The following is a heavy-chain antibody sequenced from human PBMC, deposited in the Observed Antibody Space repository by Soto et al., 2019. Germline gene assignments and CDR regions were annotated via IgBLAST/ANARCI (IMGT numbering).Heavy chain of an antibody. CDR3: ARLDTAMPTVY. V-gene: IGHV1-18*01. CDR1: GYTFTSYG. D-gene: IGHD5-18*01. J-gene: IGHJ4*02. CDR2: ISAYSGNT. Sequence: QVQLVQSGAEVKKPGASVKVSCKASGYTFTSYGISWVRQPPGQGLEWMGWISAYSGNTNYAQKLQGRVTMTTVTSTSTAYMELRSLRSEDTAVYYCARLDTAMPTVYWGQGTLVTVSS.